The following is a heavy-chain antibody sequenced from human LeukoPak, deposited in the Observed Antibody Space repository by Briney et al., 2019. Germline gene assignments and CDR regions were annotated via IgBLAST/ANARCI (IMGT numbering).Heavy chain of an antibody. D-gene: IGHD3-10*01. Sequence: PSETLSLTCTVSGGSISSSSYYWGWIRQPPGKGLEWIGSIYYSGSTYYNPSLKSRVTISVDTSKNQFSLKLSSVTAADTAVYYCARFTMVRGVIYKGDYFDYWGQGTLVTVSS. CDR1: GGSISSSSYY. V-gene: IGHV4-39*01. CDR2: IYYSGST. J-gene: IGHJ4*02. CDR3: ARFTMVRGVIYKGDYFDY.